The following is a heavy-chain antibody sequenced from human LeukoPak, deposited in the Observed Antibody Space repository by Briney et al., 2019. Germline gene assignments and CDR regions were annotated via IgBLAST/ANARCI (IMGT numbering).Heavy chain of an antibody. Sequence: PGGSLRLSCAASGFTFDDYAMHWVRQAPGKGLEWVSAISGSGGSTYYADSVKGRFTISRDNSKNTLYLQMNSLRAEDTAVYYCAYSSSWTLIDYWGQGTLVTVSS. D-gene: IGHD6-13*01. V-gene: IGHV3-23*01. J-gene: IGHJ4*02. CDR1: GFTFDDYA. CDR2: ISGSGGST. CDR3: AYSSSWTLIDY.